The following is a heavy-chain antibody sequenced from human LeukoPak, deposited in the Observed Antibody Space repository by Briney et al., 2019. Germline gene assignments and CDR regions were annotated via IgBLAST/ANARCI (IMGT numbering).Heavy chain of an antibody. D-gene: IGHD5-18*01. CDR3: ARSGYSYGYRPWFDY. V-gene: IGHV4-39*07. CDR1: GGSISGSSYY. CDR2: IYYSGST. Sequence: SETLSLTCTVSGGSISGSSYYWGWIRQPPGRGLEWIVSIYYSGSTYYNPSLKNRVTISVDTSKNQFSLKLSSVTAADTAVYYCARSGYSYGYRPWFDYWGQGTLVTVSS. J-gene: IGHJ4*02.